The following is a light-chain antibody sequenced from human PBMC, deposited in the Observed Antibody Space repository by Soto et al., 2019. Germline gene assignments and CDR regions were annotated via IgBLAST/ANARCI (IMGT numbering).Light chain of an antibody. V-gene: IGKV3-20*01. CDR2: VAS. J-gene: IGKJ1*01. Sequence: EIVLTQSPGPLSLSPGERATLSCRASQSVGGSYLAWFQQKPGQAPRLLIYVASTRATGVPDRFSGSGSATDFSLTINRLEPEDFAVYYCQHYGSSPLTFGQGIKVEIK. CDR1: QSVGGSY. CDR3: QHYGSSPLT.